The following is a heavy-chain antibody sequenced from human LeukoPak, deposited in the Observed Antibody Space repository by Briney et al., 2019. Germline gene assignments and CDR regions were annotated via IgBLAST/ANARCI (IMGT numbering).Heavy chain of an antibody. Sequence: PGRSLRLSCTASGFTFGDYAMSWVRQAPGKGLEWVGFIRGKAYGGTTEYAASVKGRFTISRDDSKSIAYLQMNSLKTEDTAVYYCTRASIGYGSGSFIKNWGQGTLVTVSS. CDR2: IRGKAYGGTT. V-gene: IGHV3-49*04. CDR3: TRASIGYGSGSFIKN. CDR1: GFTFGDYA. J-gene: IGHJ4*02. D-gene: IGHD3-10*01.